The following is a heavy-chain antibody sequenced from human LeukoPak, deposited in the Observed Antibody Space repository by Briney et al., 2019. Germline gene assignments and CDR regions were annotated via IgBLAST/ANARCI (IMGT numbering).Heavy chain of an antibody. CDR3: ARDGRYCSSPSCYIDY. V-gene: IGHV3-7*01. CDR2: IKQDGIEK. Sequence: PGGSLRLSCAASGFTFSTYWMSWVRQAPGKGLEWVANIKQDGIEKYYVSSVKGRFTISRDNAKNSLYLQMYSLRAEDTALYYCARDGRYCSSPSCYIDYWGQGTLVTVSS. D-gene: IGHD2-2*01. CDR1: GFTFSTYW. J-gene: IGHJ4*02.